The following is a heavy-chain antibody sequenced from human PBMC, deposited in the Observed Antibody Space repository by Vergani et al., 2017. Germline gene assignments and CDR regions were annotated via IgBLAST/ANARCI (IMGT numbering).Heavy chain of an antibody. CDR2: IIPIFGTA. V-gene: IGHV1-69*01. CDR1: GGTFSSYA. D-gene: IGHD6-13*01. CDR3: ARLRVGQQLSQWSWFDP. J-gene: IGHJ5*02. Sequence: QVQLVQSGAEVKKPGSSVKVSCKASGGTFSSYAISWVRQAPGQGLEWMGGIIPIFGTANYAQKFQGRVTITADESTSTAYMELCSLRSEDTAVYYWARLRVGQQLSQWSWFDPWGQGTLVTVSS.